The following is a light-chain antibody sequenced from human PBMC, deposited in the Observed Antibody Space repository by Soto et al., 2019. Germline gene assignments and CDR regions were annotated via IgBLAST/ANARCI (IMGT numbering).Light chain of an antibody. V-gene: IGLV1-40*01. Sequence: QSVLTQPPSVSGAPGQGVTIYCTGSSSNIGAGYDVHWYQQLPGAAPKLLIFGNDNRPSGVPDRCSGSRSGTSASLAITGLQAEDEADYYCQSYDRSLSGSVFGAGNKVTVL. J-gene: IGLJ1*01. CDR1: SSNIGAGYD. CDR2: GND. CDR3: QSYDRSLSGSV.